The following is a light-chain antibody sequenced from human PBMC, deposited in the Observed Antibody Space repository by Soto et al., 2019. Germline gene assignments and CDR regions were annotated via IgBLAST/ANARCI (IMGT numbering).Light chain of an antibody. CDR3: AAWDDSLNGSWS. CDR1: SSNIGSNT. CDR2: SNN. J-gene: IGLJ2*01. Sequence: QSVLTQPPSASGTPGQRVTISCSGSSSNIGSNTVNWYQQLPGTAPKLLIYSNNQRPSGVPDRFSGSKSGTSASLAISGLQSEDEADYYCAAWDDSLNGSWSIGGGTKLTVL. V-gene: IGLV1-44*01.